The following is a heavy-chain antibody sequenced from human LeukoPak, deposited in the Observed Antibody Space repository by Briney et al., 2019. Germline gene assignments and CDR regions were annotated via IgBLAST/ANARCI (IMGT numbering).Heavy chain of an antibody. CDR1: GFTFSSYS. D-gene: IGHD3-3*01. Sequence: GGSLRLSCAASGFTFSSYSMKWVRQAPGKGLECVSYISSSSSNIYYADSVEDRFSICRDNAKNSLYLKMNSLIAEDTAVYYCARVTYDFWSSPTYYMDVWGKGTTVTVSS. J-gene: IGHJ6*03. CDR2: ISSSSSNI. V-gene: IGHV3-48*01. CDR3: ARVTYDFWSSPTYYMDV.